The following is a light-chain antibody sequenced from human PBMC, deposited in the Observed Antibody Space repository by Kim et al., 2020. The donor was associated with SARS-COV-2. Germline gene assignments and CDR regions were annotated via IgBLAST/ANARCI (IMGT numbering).Light chain of an antibody. CDR1: QSISSW. V-gene: IGKV1-5*03. CDR2: KAS. Sequence: DIQMTQSPSTLSASVGDRVTITCRASQSISSWLAWYQQKPGKAPKLLIHKASSLESGVPSRFSGSGSGTEFTLTISSLQPDDFATYYCQQYNSYSGTFGGGTKVDIK. CDR3: QQYNSYSGT. J-gene: IGKJ4*01.